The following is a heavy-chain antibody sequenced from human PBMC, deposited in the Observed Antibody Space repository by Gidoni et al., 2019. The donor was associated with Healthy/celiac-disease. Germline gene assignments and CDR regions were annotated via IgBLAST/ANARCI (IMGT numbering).Heavy chain of an antibody. CDR3: AKPMTTVVTPWGDAFDI. V-gene: IGHV3-23*01. Sequence: EVQLLESGGGLVQPGGSLRLSCAASGFTFSSYAMSWVRQAPGKGLEWVSAISGSGGSTYYADSVKGRFTISRDNSKNTLYLQMNSLRAEDTAVYYCAKPMTTVVTPWGDAFDIWGQGTMVTVSS. J-gene: IGHJ3*02. CDR2: ISGSGGST. D-gene: IGHD4-17*01. CDR1: GFTFSSYA.